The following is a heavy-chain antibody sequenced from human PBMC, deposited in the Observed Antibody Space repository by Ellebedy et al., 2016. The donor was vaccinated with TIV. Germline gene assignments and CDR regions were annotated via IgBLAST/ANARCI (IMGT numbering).Heavy chain of an antibody. Sequence: GESLKISCAASGFSFSSYWMSWVRQAPGKELEWVANIRVDGNEKYYVDSVKGRFTISRDNAKNSLHLQMNSLRVEDTALYYCATDGSYGDYLFPQHAFVFWGQGTMVTVSS. D-gene: IGHD4-17*01. J-gene: IGHJ3*01. CDR1: GFSFSSYW. V-gene: IGHV3-7*01. CDR2: IRVDGNEK. CDR3: ATDGSYGDYLFPQHAFVF.